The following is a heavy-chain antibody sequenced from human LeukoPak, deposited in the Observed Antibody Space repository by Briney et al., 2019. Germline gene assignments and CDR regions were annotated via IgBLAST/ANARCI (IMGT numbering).Heavy chain of an antibody. CDR1: GGSISSYY. CDR3: ARVGRRDGYSLALYYFDY. V-gene: IGHV4-4*07. J-gene: IGHJ4*02. Sequence: SETLSLTCTVSGGSISSYYWSWIRQPAGKGLEWIGRIYTSGSTNYNPSLKSRVTMSVDASKNQFSLKLSSVTAADTAVYYCARVGRRDGYSLALYYFDYWGQGTLVTVSS. D-gene: IGHD5-24*01. CDR2: IYTSGST.